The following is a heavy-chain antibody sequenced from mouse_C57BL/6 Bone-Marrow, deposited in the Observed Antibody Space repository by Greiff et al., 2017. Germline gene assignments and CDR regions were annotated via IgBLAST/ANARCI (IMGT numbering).Heavy chain of an antibody. J-gene: IGHJ2*01. CDR1: GYTFTSYW. V-gene: IGHV1-64*01. CDR3: AREGSYYNGNSPYYFDY. CDR2: IHPNSGST. D-gene: IGHD1-1*01. Sequence: QVQLQQPGAELVKPGASVKLSCKASGYTFTSYWMHWVKQRPGQGLEWIGMIHPNSGSTTYNEKFKSKATLTVDQSSSTAYMQLSSLTAEDSAVXYCAREGSYYNGNSPYYFDYWGQGTTLTVAS.